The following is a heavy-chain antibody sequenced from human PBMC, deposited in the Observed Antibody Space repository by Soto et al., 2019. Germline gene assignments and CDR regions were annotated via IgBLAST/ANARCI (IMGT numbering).Heavy chain of an antibody. CDR2: INTYNGNT. Sequence: QVQLAQSGGEVKKPGASVKVSCKTSGYRFDKYGLSWVRQAPGQGLEWMGRINTYNGNTDYPQNFQGRVTIAIDTSTSTAYMELRSLRSDDTAVYYCARNLPRYCSSTSCPFDFWGQGTLVTVSS. CDR1: GYRFDKYG. V-gene: IGHV1-18*01. D-gene: IGHD2-2*01. CDR3: ARNLPRYCSSTSCPFDF. J-gene: IGHJ4*02.